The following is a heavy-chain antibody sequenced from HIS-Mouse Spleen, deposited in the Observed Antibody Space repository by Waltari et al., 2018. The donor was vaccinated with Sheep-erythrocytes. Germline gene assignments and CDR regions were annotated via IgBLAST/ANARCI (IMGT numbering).Heavy chain of an antibody. V-gene: IGHV3-21*01. CDR2: ISSSSSYI. Sequence: EVQLVESGGGLVKPGGCLRVSCAGYGFTVGSNSMNWVRQAPGKGLEWVSSISSSSSYIYYADSVKGRFTISRDNAKNSLYLQMNSLRAEDTAVYYCARVASGATFDYWGQGTLVTVSS. D-gene: IGHD1-26*01. CDR3: ARVASGATFDY. J-gene: IGHJ4*02. CDR1: GFTVGSNS.